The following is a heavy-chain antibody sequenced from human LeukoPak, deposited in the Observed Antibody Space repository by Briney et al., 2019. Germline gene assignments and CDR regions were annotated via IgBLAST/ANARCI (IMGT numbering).Heavy chain of an antibody. CDR1: GGSISSGGYY. V-gene: IGHV4-31*03. CDR3: ARDRSTSGGALDY. D-gene: IGHD1-26*01. CDR2: IYYNGST. Sequence: SETLSLTCTVSGGSISSGGYYWSWIHQHPGKGLEWIGYIYYNGSTYYNPSLKSRVTISVDTSKNQFSLKLSSVTAADTAVYYCARDRSTSGGALDYWGQGTLVTVSS. J-gene: IGHJ4*02.